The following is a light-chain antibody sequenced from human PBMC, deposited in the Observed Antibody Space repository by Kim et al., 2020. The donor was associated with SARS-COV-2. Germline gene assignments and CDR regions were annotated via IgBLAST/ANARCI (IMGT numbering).Light chain of an antibody. Sequence: SYELTQPPSVSVSPGQTASITCSGDKLGDKYACWYQQKPGQSPVLVIYQDSKRPSGIPERFSRSNSVNTATLTISGTQAMDEADYYCQAWDSSTWVFGGG. J-gene: IGLJ3*02. CDR2: QDS. CDR3: QAWDSSTWV. V-gene: IGLV3-1*01. CDR1: KLGDKY.